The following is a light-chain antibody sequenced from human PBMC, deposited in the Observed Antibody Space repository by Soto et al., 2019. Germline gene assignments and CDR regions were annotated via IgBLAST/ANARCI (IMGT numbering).Light chain of an antibody. J-gene: IGLJ2*01. CDR1: SSNIGSNT. CDR2: SND. CDR3: AAWDGSLNDFL. V-gene: IGLV1-44*01. Sequence: QAVVTQPPSASGTPGQRVTISCSGGSSNIGSNTVEWYQQLPGTAPKLLMHSNDQRPSGVPDRFSGSKSGTSASLAISGLQSEDEADYYCAAWDGSLNDFLFGGGTKVTVL.